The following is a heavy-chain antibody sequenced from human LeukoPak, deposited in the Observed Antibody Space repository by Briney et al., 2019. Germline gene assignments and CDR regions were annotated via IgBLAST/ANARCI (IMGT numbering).Heavy chain of an antibody. CDR3: TTGESLVGTSIHVRWAD. D-gene: IGHD1-26*01. J-gene: IGHJ4*02. V-gene: IGHV3-15*01. CDR2: IKSKAAGGTT. Sequence: GGSLRLSCAASGFTFSNAWMAWVRQAPGKGLEWVGRIKSKAAGGTTDYAVPVKGRFTISRDDSKNTLYLQMNSLKTEDTAVYYCTTGESLVGTSIHVRWADWGQGVLVIVSS. CDR1: GFTFSNAW.